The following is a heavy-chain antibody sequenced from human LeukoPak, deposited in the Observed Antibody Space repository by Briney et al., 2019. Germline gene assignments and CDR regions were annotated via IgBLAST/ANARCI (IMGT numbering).Heavy chain of an antibody. V-gene: IGHV3-11*04. CDR2: ISNRGTK. CDR3: AKDYSSGWGTKGFLFDY. D-gene: IGHD6-19*01. J-gene: IGHJ4*02. CDR1: GFFFSDYY. Sequence: GGSLRLSCAASGFFFSDYYMTWIRQAPGKGLEWLSYISNRGTKYYADSVKGRFTISRDNSKNTLYLQMNSLRAEDTAVYYCAKDYSSGWGTKGFLFDYWGQGTLVTVSS.